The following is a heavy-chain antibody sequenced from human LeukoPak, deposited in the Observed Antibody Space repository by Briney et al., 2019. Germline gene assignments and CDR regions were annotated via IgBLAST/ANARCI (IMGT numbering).Heavy chain of an antibody. CDR1: GFTFSSYG. CDR2: IRYDGSNK. V-gene: IGHV3-30*02. J-gene: IGHJ4*02. CDR3: AKARTVVWFGELCDY. D-gene: IGHD3-10*01. Sequence: PGGSLRLSCAASGFTFSSYGMHWVRQAPGKGLEWVAFIRYDGSNKYYADSVKGRFTISRDNSKNTLYLQMNSLRAGDTAVYYCAKARTVVWFGELCDYWGQGTLVTVSS.